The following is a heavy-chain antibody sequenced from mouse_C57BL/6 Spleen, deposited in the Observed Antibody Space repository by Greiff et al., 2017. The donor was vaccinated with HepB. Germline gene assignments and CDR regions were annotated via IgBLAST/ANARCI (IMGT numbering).Heavy chain of an antibody. Sequence: QVQLQQPGAELVMPGASVKLSCKASGYTFTSYWMHWVKQRPGQGLEWIGEIDPSDSYTNYNQKFKGKSTLTVDKSSSTAYMQLSSLTSKASAVYYCARWGTVVADYWGQGTTLTVSS. CDR3: ARWGTVVADY. CDR2: IDPSDSYT. D-gene: IGHD1-1*01. V-gene: IGHV1-69*01. J-gene: IGHJ2*01. CDR1: GYTFTSYW.